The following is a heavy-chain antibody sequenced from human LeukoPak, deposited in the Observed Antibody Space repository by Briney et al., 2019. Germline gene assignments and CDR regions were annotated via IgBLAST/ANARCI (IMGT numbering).Heavy chain of an antibody. D-gene: IGHD1-1*01. V-gene: IGHV3-7*01. CDR1: GFTFSSYW. CDR3: ARDRTPTYYYYMDV. CDR2: IKQDGSEK. J-gene: IGHJ6*03. Sequence: GGSLRLSCAASGFTFSSYWMGWVRQAPGKGLEWVANIKQDGSEKYYVDSVKGRFTISRDNAKNSLYLQMNSLRAEDTAVYYCARDRTPTYYYYMDVWGKGTTVTVSS.